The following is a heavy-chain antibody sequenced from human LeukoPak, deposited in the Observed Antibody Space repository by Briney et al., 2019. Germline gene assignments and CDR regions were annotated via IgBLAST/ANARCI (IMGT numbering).Heavy chain of an antibody. CDR3: AKARDYIWGSYRPDAFDF. CDR2: ISFDGNNK. J-gene: IGHJ3*01. D-gene: IGHD3-16*02. CDR1: GFTFSNYG. V-gene: IGHV3-30*18. Sequence: GGSLRLSWAASGFTFSNYGMHWVRQAPGKGLDWVAAISFDGNNKYYADSVKGRFTISRDNSNNTVYLRMNSLKPEDTAVYYCAKARDYIWGSYRPDAFDFWGQGTKVTASS.